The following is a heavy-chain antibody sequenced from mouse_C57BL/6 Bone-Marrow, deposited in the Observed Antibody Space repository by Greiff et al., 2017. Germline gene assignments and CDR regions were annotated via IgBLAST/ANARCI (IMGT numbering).Heavy chain of an antibody. Sequence: VQRVESGAELVRPGASVTLSCKASGYTFTDYEMHWVKQTPVHGLEWIGAIDPETGGTAYNQKFKGKAILTADKSSSTAYMELRSLTSEDSAVYYCTIDFYWGQGTTLTVSS. J-gene: IGHJ2*01. CDR1: GYTFTDYE. V-gene: IGHV1-15*01. CDR2: IDPETGGT. CDR3: TIDFY.